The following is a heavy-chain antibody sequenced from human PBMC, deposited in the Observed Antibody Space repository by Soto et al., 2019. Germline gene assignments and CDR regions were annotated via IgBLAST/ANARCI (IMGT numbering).Heavy chain of an antibody. CDR2: IDPSDSYT. D-gene: IGHD6-13*01. CDR1: GYSFTSYW. CDR3: ARASRAAAGGPDYYYYGMDV. Sequence: EVQLVQSGAEVKKPGESLRISCKGSGYSFTSYWISWVRQMPGKGLEWMGRIDPSDSYTNYSPSFQGHVTISADKSIGTAYLQWRSLQASDTAMYYCARASRAAAGGPDYYYYGMDVWGQGTTVTVSS. J-gene: IGHJ6*02. V-gene: IGHV5-10-1*03.